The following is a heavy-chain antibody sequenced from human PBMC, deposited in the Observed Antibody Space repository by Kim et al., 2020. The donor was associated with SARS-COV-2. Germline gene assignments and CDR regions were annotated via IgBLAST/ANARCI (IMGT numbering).Heavy chain of an antibody. Sequence: AQTFKDRVTISADESTSTAYMRLIRLTSEDTALYYCARTNWNYGGRWFDPWGQGTLVTVSS. CDR3: ARTNWNYGGRWFDP. D-gene: IGHD1-7*01. J-gene: IGHJ5*02. V-gene: IGHV1-69*01.